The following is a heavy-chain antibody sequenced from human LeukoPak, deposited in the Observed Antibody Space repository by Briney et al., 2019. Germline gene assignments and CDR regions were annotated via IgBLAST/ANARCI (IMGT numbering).Heavy chain of an antibody. V-gene: IGHV4-34*01. Sequence: SETLSLTCAVYGGSFSGYYWSWIRQPPGKGLEWIGEINHSGSTNYNPSLKSRVTISVDTSKNQFSLKLSSVTAADTAVYYCARDTYYDFWSGYYYYYYYMDVWGKGTTVTVSS. D-gene: IGHD3-3*01. CDR3: ARDTYYDFWSGYYYYYYYMDV. J-gene: IGHJ6*03. CDR2: INHSGST. CDR1: GGSFSGYY.